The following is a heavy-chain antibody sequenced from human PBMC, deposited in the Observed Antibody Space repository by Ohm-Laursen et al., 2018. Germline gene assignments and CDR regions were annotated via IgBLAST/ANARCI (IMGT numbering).Heavy chain of an antibody. J-gene: IGHJ4*02. CDR1: GGSFSGYY. CDR2: INHSGST. V-gene: IGHV4-34*01. CDR3: ARDPPGGVTAIDF. Sequence: SETLSLTCAVYGGSFSGYYWSWIRQPPGKGLEWIGEINHSGSTNYNPSLKSRVTMSVDTSKNQFSVKLTSVTAVDTAVYYCARDPPGGVTAIDFWGQGTLVTVSS. D-gene: IGHD2-21*02.